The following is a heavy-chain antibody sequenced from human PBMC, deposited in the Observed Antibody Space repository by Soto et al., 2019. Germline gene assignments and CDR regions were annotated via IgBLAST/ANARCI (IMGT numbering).Heavy chain of an antibody. CDR1: GYSISSGYY. CDR3: AGQRVVVAARITWFDP. J-gene: IGHJ5*02. CDR2: IYHSGST. V-gene: IGHV4-38-2*01. D-gene: IGHD2-15*01. Sequence: TLSLTCAVSGYSISSGYYWGWIRQPPGKGLEWIGSIYHSGSTNYNPSLKSRVTISVDTSKNQFSLKLSSVTAADTAVYYCAGQRVVVAARITWFDPWGQG.